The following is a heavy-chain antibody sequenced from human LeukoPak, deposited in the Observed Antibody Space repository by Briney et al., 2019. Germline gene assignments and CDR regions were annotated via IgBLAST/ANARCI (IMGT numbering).Heavy chain of an antibody. V-gene: IGHV3-9*01. CDR2: ISWNSGSI. D-gene: IGHD6-13*01. CDR3: AKGGQQLVHIDY. Sequence: GGSLRLSCAASGFTFDDYAMHWVRQAPGKGLEWVSGISWNSGSIGYADSVKGRFTISRDNAKNSLYLQMNSLRAEDTAVYYCAKGGQQLVHIDYWGQGTLDTVSS. J-gene: IGHJ4*02. CDR1: GFTFDDYA.